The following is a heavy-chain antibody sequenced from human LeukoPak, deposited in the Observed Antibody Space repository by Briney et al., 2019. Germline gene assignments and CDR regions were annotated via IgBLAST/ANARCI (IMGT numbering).Heavy chain of an antibody. CDR2: INTKTGNP. CDR1: GGTFSSYA. Sequence: ASVKVSCKASGGTFSSYAISWVRQAPGQGLEWMGWINTKTGNPMYAQGFTGRFVFSLDTSVSTAYLQISSLKAEDTAVYYCAKGPGIVGAGGAFDIWGQGTMVTVSP. J-gene: IGHJ3*02. V-gene: IGHV7-4-1*02. CDR3: AKGPGIVGAGGAFDI. D-gene: IGHD1-26*01.